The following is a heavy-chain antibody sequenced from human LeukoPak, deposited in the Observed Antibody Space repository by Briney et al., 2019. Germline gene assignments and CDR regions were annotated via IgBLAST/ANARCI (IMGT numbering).Heavy chain of an antibody. J-gene: IGHJ6*02. CDR2: ISGSGDTT. CDR3: AKDIGPPMYYDFWSGYYAYYYGMDV. Sequence: PGGSLRHSCAASGFTFSSYAMSWVRQAPGKGLEWVSSISGSGDTTYYADSVKGRFTISRDNSKNTLYLQMNSLRVEDTAVYYCAKDIGPPMYYDFWSGYYAYYYGMDVWGQGATVAVSS. V-gene: IGHV3-23*01. D-gene: IGHD3-3*01. CDR1: GFTFSSYA.